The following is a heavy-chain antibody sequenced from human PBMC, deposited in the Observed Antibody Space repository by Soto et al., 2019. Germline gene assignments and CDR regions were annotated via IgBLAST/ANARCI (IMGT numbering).Heavy chain of an antibody. J-gene: IGHJ5*02. CDR2: IYYSGST. CDR3: ASRGGSYGDNWFDP. V-gene: IGHV4-61*01. CDR1: GGSVSSGSYY. Sequence: XETLSLTCTVSGGSVSSGSYYWSWIRQPPGKGLEWIGYIYYSGSTNYNPSLKSRVTISVDTSKNQFSLKLSSVTAADTAVYYCASRGGSYGDNWFDPWGQGTLVTV. D-gene: IGHD1-26*01.